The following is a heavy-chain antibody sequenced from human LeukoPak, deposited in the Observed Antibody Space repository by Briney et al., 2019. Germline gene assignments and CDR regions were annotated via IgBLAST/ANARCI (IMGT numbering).Heavy chain of an antibody. CDR3: ARDGTGYYDSSGYYYPGDGMDV. V-gene: IGHV1-46*01. D-gene: IGHD3-22*01. CDR2: INPSGGST. CDR1: GYTFTSYY. Sequence: ASVNASCKASGYTFTSYYMHWVRQAPGQGLEWMGIINPSGGSTSYAQKFQGRVTMTRDTSTSTVYMELSSLRSEDTAVYYCARDGTGYYDSSGYYYPGDGMDVWGQGTTVTVSS. J-gene: IGHJ6*02.